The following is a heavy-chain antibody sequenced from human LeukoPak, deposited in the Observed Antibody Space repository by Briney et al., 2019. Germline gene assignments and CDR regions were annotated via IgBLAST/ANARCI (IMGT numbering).Heavy chain of an antibody. CDR3: ARCSEDLQDFLSVYSYDFDN. CDR2: IHPSGRT. V-gene: IGHV4-34*01. D-gene: IGHD3-3*01. CDR1: GGSFTHYY. J-gene: IGHJ4*02. Sequence: SDTVSLTCAVYGGSFTHYYSGWIRQSPGEGLEWIGEIHPSGRTDYNPPLVSRVTISIDTSSNQFSLKLSSVTVADTADYYSARCSEDLQDFLSVYSYDFDNWGQGSMVTVSS.